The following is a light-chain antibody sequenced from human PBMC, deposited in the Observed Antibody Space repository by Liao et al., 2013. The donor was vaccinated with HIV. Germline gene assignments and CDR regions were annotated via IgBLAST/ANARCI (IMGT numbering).Light chain of an antibody. CDR1: KLGDKY. CDR2: QDS. CDR3: QVWDSSSDHYV. J-gene: IGLJ1*01. Sequence: SYELTQPPSVSVSAGQTASITCSGNKLGDKYVSWYQQKSGQSPVLVIYQDSMRPSGIPGRFSGSNSGNTATLTISRVEAGDEADYYCQVWDSSSDHYVFGIGTKVTVL. V-gene: IGLV3-1*01.